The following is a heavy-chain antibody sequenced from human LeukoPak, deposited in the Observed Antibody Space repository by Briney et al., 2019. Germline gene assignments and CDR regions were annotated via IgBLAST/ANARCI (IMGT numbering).Heavy chain of an antibody. V-gene: IGHV4-61*02. D-gene: IGHD3-22*01. CDR1: GDSISSGDYY. J-gene: IGHJ6*03. CDR2: ISSSGST. Sequence: SETLSLTCTVSGDSISSGDYYWSWIRQPAGKGLEWIGRISSSGSTNYNPSLKSRVTISVDTSKNQFSLKLSSVTAADTAVYYCARSSEDRYYYDSSGFSYYYYYMDVWGKGTTVTISS. CDR3: ARSSEDRYYYDSSGFSYYYYYMDV.